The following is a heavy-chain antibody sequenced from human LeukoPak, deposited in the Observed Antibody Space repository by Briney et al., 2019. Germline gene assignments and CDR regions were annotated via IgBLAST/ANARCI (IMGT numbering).Heavy chain of an antibody. CDR3: ARAEEIEDYYDSSGYST. V-gene: IGHV4-34*01. Sequence: SETLSLTCAVYGGSFSGYYWSWIRQPPGKGLEWIGEINHSGSTNYNPPLKSRVTISVDTSKNQFSLKLSSVTAADTAVYYCARAEEIEDYYDSSGYSTWGQGTLVTVSS. CDR1: GGSFSGYY. J-gene: IGHJ5*02. D-gene: IGHD3-22*01. CDR2: INHSGST.